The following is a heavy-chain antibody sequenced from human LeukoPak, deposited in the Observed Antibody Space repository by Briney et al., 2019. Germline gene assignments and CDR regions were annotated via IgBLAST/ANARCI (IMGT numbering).Heavy chain of an antibody. J-gene: IGHJ4*02. CDR3: ARVDYGESYYFDY. Sequence: SETLSLTCTVSGGSISSYYWSWIRQPPGKGLEWIGYIYYSGSTNYNPSLKSRVTISVDTSKNQFSLKLSSVTAADPAVYYCARVDYGESYYFDYWGQGTLVTVSS. V-gene: IGHV4-59*01. D-gene: IGHD4-17*01. CDR2: IYYSGST. CDR1: GGSISSYY.